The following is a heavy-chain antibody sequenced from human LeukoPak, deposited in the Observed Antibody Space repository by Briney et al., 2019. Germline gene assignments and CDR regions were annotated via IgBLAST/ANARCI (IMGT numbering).Heavy chain of an antibody. J-gene: IGHJ2*01. CDR1: GFTISSYS. CDR2: MFSISSTI. V-gene: IGHV3-48*01. CDR3: ARDTGNWNYANFPPLDL. D-gene: IGHD1-7*01. Sequence: PGGSLRLSCAASGFTISSYSMNWVRQAPGKGLEWLSMFSISSTIYYADSVKGRFTISRDNAENSLYLQMNGLRSDDTAVYYCARDTGNWNYANFPPLDLWGRGTLVTVSS.